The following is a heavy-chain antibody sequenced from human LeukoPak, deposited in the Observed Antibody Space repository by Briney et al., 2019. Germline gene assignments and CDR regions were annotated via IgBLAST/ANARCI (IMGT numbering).Heavy chain of an antibody. Sequence: SETLSLTCAVSGCSISSGYYWGWIRQPPGKGLEWIGSIYHSGSTYYNPSLKSRVTISVDTSKNQFSLKLSSVTAADTAVYYCARVKTKTGTTQYYFDYWGQGTLVTVSS. CDR2: IYHSGST. J-gene: IGHJ4*02. CDR3: ARVKTKTGTTQYYFDY. D-gene: IGHD1-1*01. CDR1: GCSISSGYY. V-gene: IGHV4-38-2*01.